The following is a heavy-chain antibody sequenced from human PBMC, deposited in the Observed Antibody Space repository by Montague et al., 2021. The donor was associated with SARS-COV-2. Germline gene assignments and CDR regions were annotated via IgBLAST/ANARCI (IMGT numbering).Heavy chain of an antibody. D-gene: IGHD3-9*01. J-gene: IGHJ4*02. CDR2: IDWDDDK. CDR1: GFSLSTSGMC. CDR3: ARDWACTDFDY. Sequence: PALVKPTQALTLTCTFSGFSLSTSGMCVSWIRQPPGKALEWLARIDWDDDKYYSASLKTRLTISKDTSKNQVVLTMTNMDSVDTATYYCARDWACTDFDYWDQGTLVTVSS. V-gene: IGHV2-70*11.